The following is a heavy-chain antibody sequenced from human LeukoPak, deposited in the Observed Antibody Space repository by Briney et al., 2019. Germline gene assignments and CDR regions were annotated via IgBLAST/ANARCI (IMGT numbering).Heavy chain of an antibody. D-gene: IGHD6-19*01. Sequence: ASVKVSCKASGYTFTGYYMHWVRQAPGQGLEWMGWINPDSGDTNYAQKFRGRVTMTRDTSINTAYMELSSLKSDDTAVYYCARDGSVATPYYYMDVWGKGATVTVSS. J-gene: IGHJ6*03. CDR3: ARDGSVATPYYYMDV. CDR1: GYTFTGYY. V-gene: IGHV1-2*02. CDR2: INPDSGDT.